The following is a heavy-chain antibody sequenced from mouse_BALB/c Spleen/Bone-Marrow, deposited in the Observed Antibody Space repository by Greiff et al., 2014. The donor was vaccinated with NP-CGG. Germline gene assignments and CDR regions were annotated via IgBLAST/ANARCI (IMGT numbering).Heavy chain of an antibody. CDR1: GYAFTNYW. Sequence: QVQLQQSGAELVRPGTSVKVSCKASGYAFTNYWIEWVKQRPGQGLEWIGVINPGSGGSNYNEKFKGKATLTADKSSNTAYMQLGSLTSDDSAVYFCVREMTRYAMDYWGQGTSVTVSS. J-gene: IGHJ4*01. CDR2: INPGSGGS. CDR3: VREMTRYAMDY. V-gene: IGHV1-54*01.